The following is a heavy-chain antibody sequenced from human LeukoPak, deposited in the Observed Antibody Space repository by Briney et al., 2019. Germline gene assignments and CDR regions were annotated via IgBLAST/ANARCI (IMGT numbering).Heavy chain of an antibody. J-gene: IGHJ4*02. D-gene: IGHD6-19*01. CDR1: VYTFTGYY. CDR3: ARQWRGPAVPFDF. V-gene: IGHV1-2*07. CDR2: INPNNGGT. Sequence: ASVKVYFKASVYTFTGYYINWVRQAPAQGLEWIGWINPNNGGTNYTHKFQGRVTMTRDTSMISASMELIRLTADDTAVYYCARQWRGPAVPFDFWGQGTVVTVSS.